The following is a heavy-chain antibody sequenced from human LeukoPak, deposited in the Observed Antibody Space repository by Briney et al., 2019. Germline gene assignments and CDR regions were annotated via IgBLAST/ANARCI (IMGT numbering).Heavy chain of an antibody. CDR3: ARYNILTASDY. D-gene: IGHD3-9*01. CDR2: IYYSGST. Sequence: TSETLSLTRTVSGGSIGSYYWSWIRQPPGKGLEWIGYIYYSGSTKYNPSLTSRVTISVDTSKNQFSLKLTSVTAADTAVYYCARYNILTASDYWGQGILVTVSS. CDR1: GGSIGSYY. J-gene: IGHJ4*02. V-gene: IGHV4-59*01.